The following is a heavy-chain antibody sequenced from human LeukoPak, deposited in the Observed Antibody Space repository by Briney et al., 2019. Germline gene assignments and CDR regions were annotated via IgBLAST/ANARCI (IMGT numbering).Heavy chain of an antibody. V-gene: IGHV1-18*01. CDR1: GYTFTSYG. J-gene: IGHJ3*02. CDR2: ISAYNGNT. D-gene: IGHD3-22*01. Sequence: GASVKVSCKASGYTFTSYGISWVRQAPGQGLEWMGWISAYNGNTNYAQKLQGRVTMTTDTSTSTAYMELRSLRSDDTAVYYCARDLRYYDSSGYYVLGAFDIWGQGTMVTVSS. CDR3: ARDLRYYDSSGYYVLGAFDI.